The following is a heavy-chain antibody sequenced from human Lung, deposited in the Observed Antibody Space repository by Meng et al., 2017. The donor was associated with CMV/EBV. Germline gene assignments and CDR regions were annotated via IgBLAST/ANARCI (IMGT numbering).Heavy chain of an antibody. CDR2: NSAYNGNT. J-gene: IGHJ6*02. V-gene: IGHV1-18*01. D-gene: IGHD4/OR15-4a*01. CDR3: ARADYLLVHYYYYGMDV. CDR1: GYTFTSYG. Sequence: ASXXVSXKASGYTFTSYGISWVRQAPGQGLEWMGWNSAYNGNTNYAQKFQGRVTMTTDASTSTAYMELRSLRSDDTAMYFCARADYLLVHYYYYGMDVGGQGTXVTVSS.